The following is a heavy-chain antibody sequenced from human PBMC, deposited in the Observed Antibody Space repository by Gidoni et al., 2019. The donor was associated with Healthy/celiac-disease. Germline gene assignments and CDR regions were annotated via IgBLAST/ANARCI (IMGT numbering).Heavy chain of an antibody. Sequence: QVQLQESCPGLVKPSETLSLTCAVSGYSIRSGNYGGWIRQPPVKGLEWIVSIYHSGSTYYIPSLMSRVTISVDTSKIQFSLKLSSVTAADTAVYYCARGPTLTSPFDYWGQGTLVTVSS. J-gene: IGHJ4*02. CDR3: ARGPTLTSPFDY. CDR1: GYSIRSGNY. D-gene: IGHD4-4*01. CDR2: IYHSGST. V-gene: IGHV4-38-2*01.